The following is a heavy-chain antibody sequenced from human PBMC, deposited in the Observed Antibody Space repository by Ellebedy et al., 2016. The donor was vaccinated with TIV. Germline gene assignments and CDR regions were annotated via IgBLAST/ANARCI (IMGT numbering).Heavy chain of an antibody. J-gene: IGHJ3*02. D-gene: IGHD2-15*01. V-gene: IGHV3-23*01. Sequence: GESLKISCAASGFTFSSYAMSWVRQAPGKGLEWVSSISGNGGRTDYADSVKGRFTISRDNAKNSLYLQMNSLRAEDTAVYYCARYCSGGSCYSHAFDIWGQGTMVTVSS. CDR1: GFTFSSYA. CDR3: ARYCSGGSCYSHAFDI. CDR2: ISGNGGRT.